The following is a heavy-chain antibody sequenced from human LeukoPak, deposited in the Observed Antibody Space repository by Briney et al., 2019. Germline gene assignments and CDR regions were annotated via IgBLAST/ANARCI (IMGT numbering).Heavy chain of an antibody. V-gene: IGHV3-23*01. CDR1: DFTFSNYA. CDR3: ARDEALLFDAFDI. Sequence: GGSLRLSCAASDFTFSNYAMSWVRQAPGKGLEWVSAISGSGGSTYYADSVKGRFTISRDNSKNTLYLQMNSLRAEDTAVYYCARDEALLFDAFDIWGQGTMVTVSS. J-gene: IGHJ3*02. CDR2: ISGSGGST. D-gene: IGHD2-21*01.